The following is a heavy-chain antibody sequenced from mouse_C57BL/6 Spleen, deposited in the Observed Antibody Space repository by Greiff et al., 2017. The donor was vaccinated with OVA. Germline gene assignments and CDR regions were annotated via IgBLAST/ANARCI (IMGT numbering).Heavy chain of an antibody. Sequence: VKLMQSGAELVKPGASVKMSCKASGYTFTTYPIEWMKQNPGKSLEWIGYFHPYNDDTKYNEKFKGKATLTAEKSSSTGYLQLSRLTSDDSAVYYSAREGGNYLDYWGQGTTLTVSS. CDR1: GYTFTTYP. CDR3: AREGGNYLDY. J-gene: IGHJ2*01. CDR2: FHPYNDDT. V-gene: IGHV1-47*01.